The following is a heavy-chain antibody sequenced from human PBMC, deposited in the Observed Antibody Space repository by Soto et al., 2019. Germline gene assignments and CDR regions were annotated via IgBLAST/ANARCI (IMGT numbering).Heavy chain of an antibody. CDR2: ISSSSSTI. V-gene: IGHV3-48*01. Sequence: GGSLRLSCAASGFTFSSYSMNWVRQAPGKGLEWVSYISSSSSTIYYADSVKGRFTISRDNAKNSLYLQMNSLRAEDTAVYYWAREDYYYDSSPKYGMDVWGQGTTVTVSS. D-gene: IGHD3-22*01. CDR1: GFTFSSYS. CDR3: AREDYYYDSSPKYGMDV. J-gene: IGHJ6*02.